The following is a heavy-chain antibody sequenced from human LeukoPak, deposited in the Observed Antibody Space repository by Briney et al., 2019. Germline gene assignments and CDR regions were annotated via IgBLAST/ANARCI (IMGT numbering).Heavy chain of an antibody. D-gene: IGHD1-26*01. Sequence: ASVKVSCKASGYTFTSYGISWVRQAPGQGLEWMGWISAYNGNTNYAQKPQGRVTMTTDTSTSTAYMELRSLRSGDTAVYYCARNSGSYFEFDYWGQGTLVTVSS. CDR3: ARNSGSYFEFDY. CDR1: GYTFTSYG. V-gene: IGHV1-18*01. J-gene: IGHJ4*02. CDR2: ISAYNGNT.